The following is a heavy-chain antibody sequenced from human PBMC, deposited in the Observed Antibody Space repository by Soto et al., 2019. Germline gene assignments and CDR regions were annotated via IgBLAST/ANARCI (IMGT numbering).Heavy chain of an antibody. Sequence: GGSLRLSCAASGFTFSSYGMHWVRQAPGKGLEWAAVISYDGSNKYYADSVKGRFTISRDNSKNTLYLQMNSLRAEDTAVYYCAKVIDVVPAAMPVYYYYYGMDVWGQGTTVTVSS. CDR2: ISYDGSNK. CDR1: GFTFSSYG. J-gene: IGHJ6*02. D-gene: IGHD2-2*01. CDR3: AKVIDVVPAAMPVYYYYYGMDV. V-gene: IGHV3-30*18.